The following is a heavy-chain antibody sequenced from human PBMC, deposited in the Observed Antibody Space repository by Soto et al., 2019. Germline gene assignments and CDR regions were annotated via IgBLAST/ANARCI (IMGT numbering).Heavy chain of an antibody. CDR3: AKGPRYCSSGGCFPPLEDYYYYYGMDV. V-gene: IGHV3-30*18. Sequence: QVRLLESGGGVVQPGRSLRLSCTATGFDFSNFGMNWVRQAPGRGLEWVALISHDGSQKWYADSVKGRFTTSRDNSEKTMYVQKNKPRPEDTGTYFCAKGPRYCSSGGCFPPLEDYYYYYGMDVWGQGTTVTVSS. CDR2: ISHDGSQK. J-gene: IGHJ6*02. CDR1: GFDFSNFG. D-gene: IGHD2-8*01.